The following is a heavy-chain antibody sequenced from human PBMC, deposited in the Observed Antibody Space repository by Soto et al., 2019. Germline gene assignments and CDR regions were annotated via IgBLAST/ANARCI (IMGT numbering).Heavy chain of an antibody. J-gene: IGHJ4*02. D-gene: IGHD6-6*01. CDR1: AFNFSSSP. Sequence: GGSLRFPCASSAFNFSSSPTSRFGQAGGKGLEWVSAISGSGGSTYYADSVKGRFTISRDNSKNTLYLQMNSLRAEDTAVYYCAKDLEYSSSSGLDYWGQGNLVTGSS. CDR3: AKDLEYSSSSGLDY. V-gene: IGHV3-23*01. CDR2: ISGSGGST.